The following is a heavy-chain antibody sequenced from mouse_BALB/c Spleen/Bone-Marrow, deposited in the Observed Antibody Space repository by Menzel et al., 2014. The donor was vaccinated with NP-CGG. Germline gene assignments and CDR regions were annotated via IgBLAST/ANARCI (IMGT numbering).Heavy chain of an antibody. D-gene: IGHD2-1*01. J-gene: IGHJ2*01. V-gene: IGHV1-80*01. CDR3: ARVYYGNLDY. CDR1: GYTFTNFW. Sequence: VQLQESGAELVRPGSSVKISCKASGYTFTNFWMNWVKQRPGQGLEWIGQIHPGDGDTNNNGKFMGKATLTTDKSSSTAYMQLSSLSSEDSAVYFCARVYYGNLDYWGQGTTLTVSS. CDR2: IHPGDGDT.